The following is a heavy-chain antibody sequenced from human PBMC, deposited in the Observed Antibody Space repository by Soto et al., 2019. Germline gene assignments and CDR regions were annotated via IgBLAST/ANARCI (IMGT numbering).Heavy chain of an antibody. CDR2: IYYTGTS. D-gene: IGHD4-17*01. Sequence: QVQLLESGPGLVNPSQTLSLSCTVSGGSISPYYWSWLRQSPGKGLEWLGYIYYTGTSDYNPSLEHRVTLSVYTSTNRFSLELTSVTAADTAVYYCARQPDEGDYGYYCEYWGPGILVTVSS. J-gene: IGHJ4*02. CDR3: ARQPDEGDYGYYCEY. CDR1: GGSISPYY. V-gene: IGHV4-59*01.